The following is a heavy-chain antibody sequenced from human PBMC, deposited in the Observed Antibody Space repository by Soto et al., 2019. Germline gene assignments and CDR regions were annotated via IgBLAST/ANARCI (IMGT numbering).Heavy chain of an antibody. CDR2: IDYSGSA. V-gene: IGHV4-39*07. CDR3: AREKITGLFDY. J-gene: IGHJ4*02. Sequence: PSETLSLTCTVSGGSISGASYYWGWIRQPPGKGLEWIGIIDYSGSAYYNPSLKSRVTISVDTSKNQFSLKLTSVTAADTAVYYCAREKITGLFDYWGQGTLVTVSS. CDR1: GGSISGASYY. D-gene: IGHD2-8*02.